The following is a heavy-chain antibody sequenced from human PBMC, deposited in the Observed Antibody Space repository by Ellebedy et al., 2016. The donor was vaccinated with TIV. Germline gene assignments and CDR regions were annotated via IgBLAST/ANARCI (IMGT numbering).Heavy chain of an antibody. D-gene: IGHD6-19*01. CDR1: GGSISSYY. V-gene: IGHV4-59*01. CDR2: IYYSGST. J-gene: IGHJ5*02. CDR3: ARCSGWYGVFWFDP. Sequence: SETLSLTCTVSGGSISSYYWSWIRQPPGKGLEWIGYIYYSGSTNYNPSLKSRVTISVDTSKNQFSLKLSSVTAADTAVYYCARCSGWYGVFWFDPWGQGTLVTVSS.